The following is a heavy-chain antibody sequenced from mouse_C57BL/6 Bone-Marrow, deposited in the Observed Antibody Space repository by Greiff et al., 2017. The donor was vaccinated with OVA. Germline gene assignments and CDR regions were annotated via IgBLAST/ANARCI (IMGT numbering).Heavy chain of an antibody. Sequence: EVQLVESGGGLVKPGGSLKLSCAASGFTFSDYGMHWVRQALEKGLEWVAYISSGSSTIYYADTVKGRFTISRDNAKNTLFLQMTSLRSEDTAMYYCARRDDYDGDYWGQGTTLTVSS. CDR1: GFTFSDYG. CDR2: ISSGSSTI. J-gene: IGHJ2*01. D-gene: IGHD2-4*01. CDR3: ARRDDYDGDY. V-gene: IGHV5-17*01.